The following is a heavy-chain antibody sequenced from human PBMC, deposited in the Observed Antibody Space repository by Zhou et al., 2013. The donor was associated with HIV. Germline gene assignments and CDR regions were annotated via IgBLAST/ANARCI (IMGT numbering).Heavy chain of an antibody. J-gene: IGHJ6*03. CDR2: ISAYNGDT. Sequence: QVQLVQSGAEVKKPGASVKVSCKTSGYIFTTYNINWVRQAPGQGLEWMGWISAYNGDTNYAQKFQGRVTMTTDTSTNTVYMGLSSLRSEDTAVYYCARDSEPARVQYYYYHMDVWGKGTTVTVSS. D-gene: IGHD1-1*01. CDR1: GYIFTTYN. V-gene: IGHV1-18*01. CDR3: ARDSEPARVQYYYYHMDV.